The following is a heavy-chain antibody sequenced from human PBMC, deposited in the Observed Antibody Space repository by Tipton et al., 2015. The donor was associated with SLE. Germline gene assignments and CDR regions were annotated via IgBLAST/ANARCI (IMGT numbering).Heavy chain of an antibody. CDR1: GGSISSYY. CDR2: IYYSGST. Sequence: TLSLTCTVSGGSISSYYWSWIRQPPGKGLEWIGYIYYSGSTNYNPSLKSRVTISVDTSKNQFSRKLSSVTAADTAVYYCARAQNYYGSGSFPDYWGQGTLVTVSS. D-gene: IGHD3-10*01. V-gene: IGHV4-59*07. CDR3: ARAQNYYGSGSFPDY. J-gene: IGHJ4*02.